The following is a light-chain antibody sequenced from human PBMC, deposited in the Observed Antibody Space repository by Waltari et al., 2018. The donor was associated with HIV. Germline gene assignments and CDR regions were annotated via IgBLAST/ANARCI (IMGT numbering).Light chain of an antibody. CDR1: QDIRHY. Sequence: DIQMTQSPSSLSASVGDKVTITCQASQDIRHYLNWYQKKPGKAPNLLIYDASKLHTGVPSRFSGSGSGTHLTFTITSLQTEDIGTYYCQQFADLPLTFGGGTQVEI. CDR3: QQFADLPLT. J-gene: IGKJ4*01. V-gene: IGKV1-33*01. CDR2: DAS.